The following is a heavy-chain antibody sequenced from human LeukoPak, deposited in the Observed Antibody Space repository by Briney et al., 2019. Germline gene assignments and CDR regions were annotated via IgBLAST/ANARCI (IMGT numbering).Heavy chain of an antibody. Sequence: SETLSLTCTVSGVSISSYYWSWIRQPPGKGLEWIGYIYYSGSTNYNPSLKSRVTISVDTSKNQFSLELSSVTAADTAVYYCASGPFSSGGSCYLDWGQGTLVTVSS. V-gene: IGHV4-59*01. D-gene: IGHD2-15*01. CDR1: GVSISSYY. CDR3: ASGPFSSGGSCYLD. J-gene: IGHJ4*02. CDR2: IYYSGST.